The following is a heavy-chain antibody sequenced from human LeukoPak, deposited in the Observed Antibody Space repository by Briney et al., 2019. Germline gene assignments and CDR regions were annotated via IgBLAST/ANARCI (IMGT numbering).Heavy chain of an antibody. V-gene: IGHV3-33*01. D-gene: IGHD3-9*01. Sequence: GRSLRLSCAASGFTFSSYGMHWVRQAPGKGLEWVAVIWYDGSNKYYADSVKGRFTISRDNSKNTLYLQMNSLRAEDTAVYYCARGSPYYDIFTGYTFDYWGQGTLVTVSS. CDR3: ARGSPYYDIFTGYTFDY. J-gene: IGHJ4*02. CDR2: IWYDGSNK. CDR1: GFTFSSYG.